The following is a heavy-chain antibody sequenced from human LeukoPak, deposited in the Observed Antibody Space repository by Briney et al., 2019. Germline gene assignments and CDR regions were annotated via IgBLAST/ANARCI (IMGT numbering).Heavy chain of an antibody. V-gene: IGHV3-21*05. CDR3: SRDPRVLDY. CDR2: IGPSGNFI. J-gene: IGHJ4*02. CDR1: GFAFSSHG. Sequence: GGSLRLSCAASGFAFSSHGMSWLRQPPGKGLESISYIGPSGNFINYADSVKGRFTISRDNAKRSLYLQINSLRAEDTAVYYCSRDPRVLDYWGQGTLVTVSS.